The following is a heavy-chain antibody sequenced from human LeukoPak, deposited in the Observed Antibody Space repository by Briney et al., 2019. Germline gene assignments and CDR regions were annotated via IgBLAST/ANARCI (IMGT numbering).Heavy chain of an antibody. D-gene: IGHD3-16*01. CDR3: ARALRLWGRQKKDDAFDI. CDR2: INPNSGGT. J-gene: IGHJ3*02. V-gene: IGHV1-2*02. Sequence: GASVKVSCKASGYTFTTYNINWVRQAPGQGLEWMGWINPNSGGTNYAQKFQGRVTMTRDTSISTAYMELSRLRSDDTAVYYCARALRLWGRQKKDDAFDIWGQGTMVTVSS. CDR1: GYTFTTYN.